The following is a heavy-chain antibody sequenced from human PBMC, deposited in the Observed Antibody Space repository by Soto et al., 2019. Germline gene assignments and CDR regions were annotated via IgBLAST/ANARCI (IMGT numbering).Heavy chain of an antibody. J-gene: IGHJ4*02. Sequence: ASVKVSCKASGATFSGSAFSWVRQAPGQGLEWMGGITPTLGTTNYAQHLQGRVTITADESTGTSFMELTSLTSADTAVYYCERGFTPGATIAGFDYSGQGTLVTVYS. D-gene: IGHD1-1*01. CDR3: ERGFTPGATIAGFDY. V-gene: IGHV1-69*13. CDR1: GATFSGSA. CDR2: ITPTLGTT.